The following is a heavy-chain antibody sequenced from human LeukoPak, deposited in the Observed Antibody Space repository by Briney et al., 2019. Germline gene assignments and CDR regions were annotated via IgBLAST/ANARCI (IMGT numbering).Heavy chain of an antibody. CDR3: ARDGGSSGTGAYYMDV. CDR2: ISSSGSTI. J-gene: IGHJ6*03. Sequence: GGSLRLSCAASGFTFSSYEMNWVRQAPGKGLEWVSYISSSGSTIYYADSVKGRFTISRDNAKNSLYLQMNSLRAEDTAVYYCARDGGSSGTGAYYMDVWGKGTTVTVSS. CDR1: GFTFSSYE. D-gene: IGHD2-15*01. V-gene: IGHV3-48*03.